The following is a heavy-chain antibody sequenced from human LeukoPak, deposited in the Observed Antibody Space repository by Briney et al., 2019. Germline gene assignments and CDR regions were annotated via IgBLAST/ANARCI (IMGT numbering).Heavy chain of an antibody. J-gene: IGHJ4*02. Sequence: SETLSLTCTVSGGSISRCYWSWIRQPPGKGLEWIGYIYYSGSTNYNPSLKSRVTISVDTSKNQFSLKLSSVTAADTAVYYCARVWGLGSSIDYWGQGTLVTVPS. CDR2: IYYSGST. D-gene: IGHD3-10*01. V-gene: IGHV4-59*08. CDR1: GGSISRCY. CDR3: ARVWGLGSSIDY.